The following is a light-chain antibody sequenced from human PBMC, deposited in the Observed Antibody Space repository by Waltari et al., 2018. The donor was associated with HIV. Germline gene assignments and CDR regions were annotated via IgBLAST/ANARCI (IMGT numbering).Light chain of an antibody. CDR1: SSDVGGYNY. CDR2: DVS. CDR3: CSYAGSSTLV. Sequence: QSALTQPASVSGSPGQSITISCTGTSSDVGGYNYVSWYQQHPGKAPKLMIYDVSKRPSGGSNRFSGSKSGNTASLTISGLQAEDEADYYCCSYAGSSTLVFGGGTKLTVL. J-gene: IGLJ2*01. V-gene: IGLV2-23*02.